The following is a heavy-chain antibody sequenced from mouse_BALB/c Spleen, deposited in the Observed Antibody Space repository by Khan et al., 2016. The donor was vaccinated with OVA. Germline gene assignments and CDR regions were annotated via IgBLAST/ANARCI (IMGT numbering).Heavy chain of an antibody. D-gene: IGHD3-2*02. CDR3: AREEALYYIDY. Sequence: KQNGAELVRPGASVKLSCKSSGYIFTSYWIHWVKQRSGQGLEWIARIYPGNDNTYYNEKLKDKATLTADKSSSTAYMQLSSLKSEDSAVYFYAREEALYYIDYWGQGTTLTVSS. CDR2: IYPGNDNT. V-gene: IGHV1-76*01. J-gene: IGHJ2*01. CDR1: GYIFTSYW.